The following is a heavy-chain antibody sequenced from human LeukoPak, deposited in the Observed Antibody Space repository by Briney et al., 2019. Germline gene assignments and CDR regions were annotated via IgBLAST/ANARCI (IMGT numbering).Heavy chain of an antibody. CDR3: ARDGGMGATTTYYFDY. V-gene: IGHV3-21*01. D-gene: IGHD1-26*01. CDR1: GFTFSSYS. Sequence: GSLRLSCAASGFTFSSYSMNWVRQAPGKGLEWVSSISSSSSHIYYVDSVKGRFTISRDNAKNSLYLQMDSLRAEDTAVYYCARDGGMGATTTYYFDYWGQGTLVTVSS. CDR2: ISSSSSHI. J-gene: IGHJ4*02.